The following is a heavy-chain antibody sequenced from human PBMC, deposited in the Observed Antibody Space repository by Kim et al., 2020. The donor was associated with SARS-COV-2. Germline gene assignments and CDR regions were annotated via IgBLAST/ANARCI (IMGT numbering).Heavy chain of an antibody. Sequence: SETLSLTCAVYGGSFSGYYWSWIRQPPGKGLEWIGEINHSGSTNYNPSLKSRVTISVDTSKNQFSLKLSSVTAADTAVYYCARVKRNLWFGESLRWFDPWGQGTLVTVSS. CDR2: INHSGST. D-gene: IGHD3-10*01. CDR3: ARVKRNLWFGESLRWFDP. CDR1: GGSFSGYY. V-gene: IGHV4-34*01. J-gene: IGHJ5*02.